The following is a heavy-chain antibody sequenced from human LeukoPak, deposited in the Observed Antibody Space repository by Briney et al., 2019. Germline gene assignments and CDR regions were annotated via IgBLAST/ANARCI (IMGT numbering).Heavy chain of an antibody. CDR2: IYYSGIT. D-gene: IGHD3-22*01. V-gene: IGHV4-59*01. Sequence: PSETLSLTCTVSGGSISTYYWSWVRQPPGKGLEWIGYIYYSGITNYNPSLKSRVTISVDTSKNQFSLKLSSVTAADTAVYYCARQDHYYDSTTYHGEFDCWGQGTLVTVSS. J-gene: IGHJ4*02. CDR1: GGSISTYY. CDR3: ARQDHYYDSTTYHGEFDC.